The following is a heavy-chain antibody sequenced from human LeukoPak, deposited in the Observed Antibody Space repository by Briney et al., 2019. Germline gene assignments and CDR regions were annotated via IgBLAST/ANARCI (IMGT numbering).Heavy chain of an antibody. V-gene: IGHV3-21*01. D-gene: IGHD3-22*01. CDR1: GFTFSSYS. J-gene: IGHJ4*02. Sequence: GGSLRLSCAASGFTFSSYSMNWVRQAPGKGLEWVSSISSSSSYIYYADSVKGRFTISRHNAKNSLYLQMNSLRAEDTAVYYCASTQRLFNYYDSSGYLYWGQGTLVTVSS. CDR3: ASTQRLFNYYDSSGYLY. CDR2: ISSSSSYI.